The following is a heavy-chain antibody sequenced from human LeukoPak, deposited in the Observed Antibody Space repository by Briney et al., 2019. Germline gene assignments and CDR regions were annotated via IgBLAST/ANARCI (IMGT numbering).Heavy chain of an antibody. CDR2: MWYDGSRA. Sequence: GGSLRLSCASSEFSLSDYGMHWIRQAPGKGLEWVAVMWYDGSRALHADSVKGRFTISRDISKNTLYLQMDSLRAEDTAVYYCAKSRDGYHHGLLWGQGTLVTVSS. J-gene: IGHJ1*01. V-gene: IGHV3-33*06. D-gene: IGHD5-24*01. CDR1: EFSLSDYG. CDR3: AKSRDGYHHGLL.